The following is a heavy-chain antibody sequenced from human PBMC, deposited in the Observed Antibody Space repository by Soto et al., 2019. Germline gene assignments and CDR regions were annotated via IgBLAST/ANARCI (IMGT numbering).Heavy chain of an antibody. CDR2: IYTSGST. CDR1: GGSISSYY. CDR3: ARDLVDTAPEWFDP. D-gene: IGHD5-18*01. Sequence: PSETLSLTCTVSGGSISSYYCSWIRQPAGKGLEWIGRIYTSGSTNYNPSLKSRVTMSVDTSKNQFSLKLSSVTAADTAVYYCARDLVDTAPEWFDPWGQGTLVTVSS. V-gene: IGHV4-4*07. J-gene: IGHJ5*02.